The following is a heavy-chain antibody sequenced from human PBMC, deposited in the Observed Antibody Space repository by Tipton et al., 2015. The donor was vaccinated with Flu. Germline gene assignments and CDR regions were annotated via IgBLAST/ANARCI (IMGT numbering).Heavy chain of an antibody. D-gene: IGHD4-11*01. CDR1: GYSIGSRYF. CDR3: ARRDYSNYGSEPKNWFDP. CDR2: IHRSGTT. J-gene: IGHJ5*02. V-gene: IGHV4-38-2*01. Sequence: TLSLTCSVSGYSIGSRYFRGWIRQPPGKGLEWIGNIHRSGTTYYNPSLKSRVTISVDASKNQFTLRLSSVTAADTALYYCARRDYSNYGSEPKNWFDPWGQGTLVTVSS.